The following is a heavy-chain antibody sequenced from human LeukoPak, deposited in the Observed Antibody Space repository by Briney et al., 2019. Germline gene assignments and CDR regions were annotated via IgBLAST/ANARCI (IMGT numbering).Heavy chain of an antibody. J-gene: IGHJ4*02. D-gene: IGHD4-17*01. V-gene: IGHV3-30*03. CDR1: GFTFSSYG. CDR2: ILYDGSNK. CDR3: ARDPVLDYGDYYFDY. Sequence: GRSLRLSCAASGFTFSSYGMHWVRQAPGKGLEWVAVILYDGSNKYYADSVKGRFAISRDNSKNTLYLQMNSLRAEDTAVYYCARDPVLDYGDYYFDYWGQGTLVTVSS.